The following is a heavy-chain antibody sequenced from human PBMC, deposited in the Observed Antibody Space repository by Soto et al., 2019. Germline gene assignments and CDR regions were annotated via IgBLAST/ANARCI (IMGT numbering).Heavy chain of an antibody. D-gene: IGHD2-21*02. V-gene: IGHV3-74*01. CDR3: ARESGDWPLSWFDP. Sequence: GGSLRLSCAASGFNFSNHWMHWVRQRPAEGLVWVSRITSDGKSKAYAESVKGRFAISRDNAKNTLYLQMNGLTAEDTAVYYCARESGDWPLSWFDPWGQGTLVTVSS. J-gene: IGHJ5*02. CDR1: GFNFSNHW. CDR2: ITSDGKSK.